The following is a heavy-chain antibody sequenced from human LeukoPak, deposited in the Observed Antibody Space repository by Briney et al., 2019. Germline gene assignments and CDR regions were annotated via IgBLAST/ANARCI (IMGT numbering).Heavy chain of an antibody. J-gene: IGHJ4*02. CDR1: GFTFSGYG. Sequence: PGGSLRLSCAASGFTFSGYGMHWVRQAPGKGLEWVAVIWSEGSNKYYADSVKGRFTSSRDNSKNTLYLEMNSLRAEDTAVYYCARESIVVVPADTATFDYWGQGTLVTVSS. D-gene: IGHD2-2*01. V-gene: IGHV3-33*01. CDR2: IWSEGSNK. CDR3: ARESIVVVPADTATFDY.